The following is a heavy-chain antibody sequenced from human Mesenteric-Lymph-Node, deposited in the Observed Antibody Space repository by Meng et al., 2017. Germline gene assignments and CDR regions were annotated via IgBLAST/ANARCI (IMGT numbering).Heavy chain of an antibody. CDR2: LSYDGSNK. Sequence: GESLKISCAASGFTFSTYAMHWVRQAPGKGLEWVAILSYDGSNKYYPDSLKGRFTISRGNSKNTLYLQLNSLRPEDTAVYFCARGSGYSGPLDYWGQGTLVTVSS. CDR3: ARGSGYSGPLDY. D-gene: IGHD5-12*01. V-gene: IGHV3-30*04. J-gene: IGHJ4*02. CDR1: GFTFSTYA.